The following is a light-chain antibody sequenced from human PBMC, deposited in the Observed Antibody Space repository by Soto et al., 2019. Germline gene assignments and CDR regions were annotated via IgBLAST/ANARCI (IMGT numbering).Light chain of an antibody. CDR1: KHPIGVYDF. V-gene: IGLV2-8*01. Sequence: SVLAQPPSASGPPRHPVTISCTATKHPIGVYDFVSWYQHHPGKAPRLIIYEVVQRPSGVPDRFSGSKSGNTASLTVSGLQAADEADYFCKSYAGSNTYVFGSGTKVTVL. CDR2: EVV. CDR3: KSYAGSNTYV. J-gene: IGLJ1*01.